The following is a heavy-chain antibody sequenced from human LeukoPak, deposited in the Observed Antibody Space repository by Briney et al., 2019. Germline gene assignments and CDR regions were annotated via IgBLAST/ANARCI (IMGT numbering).Heavy chain of an antibody. D-gene: IGHD2-2*01. CDR1: GGTFSSYA. V-gene: IGHV1-69*06. Sequence: ASVKVSCKASGGTFSSYAISWVRQAPGQGLEWMGGIIPIFGTANYAQKFQGRVTITADKSTSTAYMELSSLRSEDTAVYYCAVREPVVPAAMWGGVYYWGQGTLFTVSS. CDR2: IIPIFGTA. J-gene: IGHJ4*02. CDR3: AVREPVVPAAMWGGVYY.